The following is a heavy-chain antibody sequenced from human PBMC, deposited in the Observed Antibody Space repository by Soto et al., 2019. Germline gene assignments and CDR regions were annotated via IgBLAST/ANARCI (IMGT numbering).Heavy chain of an antibody. CDR3: ARDPRWPAYFDY. CDR2: INAGNGNT. CDR1: GYTFTSYA. Sequence: QVQLVQSGAEVKKPGASVKVSCKASGYTFTSYAMHWVRQAPGQRLEWMGWINAGNGNTKYSQKFQGRVTITRDTSASTAYMELSSLRSEDSAVYYCARDPRWPAYFDYWGQGTLVTVSS. V-gene: IGHV1-3*01. J-gene: IGHJ4*02.